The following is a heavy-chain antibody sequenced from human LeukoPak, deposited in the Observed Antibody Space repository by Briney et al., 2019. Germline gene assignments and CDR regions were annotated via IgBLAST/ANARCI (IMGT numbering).Heavy chain of an antibody. CDR3: ARVSGSYGDAFDI. CDR2: IIPIFGTA. J-gene: IGHJ3*02. D-gene: IGHD1-26*01. V-gene: IGHV1-69*05. Sequence: ASVKVSCKAFGGTFSSYDISWVRQAPGQGLEWMGRIIPIFGTANYAQKFQGRVTITTDESTSTAYMELSSLRSEDTAVYYCARVSGSYGDAFDIWGQGTMVTVSS. CDR1: GGTFSSYD.